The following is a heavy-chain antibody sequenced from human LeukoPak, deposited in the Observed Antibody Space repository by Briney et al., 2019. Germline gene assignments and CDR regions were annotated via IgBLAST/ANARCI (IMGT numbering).Heavy chain of an antibody. J-gene: IGHJ4*02. Sequence: GASVKVSCKASGYTFTGYYMHWVRQAPGQGLEWMGWINPNSGGTNYAQKLQGRVTMTTDTSTSTAYMELRSLRSDDTAVYYCAREEDTAMVTSPFDYWGQGTLVTVSS. V-gene: IGHV1-2*02. CDR2: INPNSGGT. CDR3: AREEDTAMVTSPFDY. CDR1: GYTFTGYY. D-gene: IGHD5-18*01.